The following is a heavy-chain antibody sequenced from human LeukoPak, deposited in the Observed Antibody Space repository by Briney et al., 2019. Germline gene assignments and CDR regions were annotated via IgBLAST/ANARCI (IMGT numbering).Heavy chain of an antibody. J-gene: IGHJ4*02. CDR3: AGDPGDY. CDR1: GFTFSTYW. V-gene: IGHV3-7*01. Sequence: PGGSLRLSCAASGFTFSTYWMSWVRQAPGKGLEWVANINQDGSEKYYVDSVKGRFTISRDNAENSLHLQMYSLRAEDTAVYYCAGDPGDYWGQGTLVTVSS. CDR2: INQDGSEK.